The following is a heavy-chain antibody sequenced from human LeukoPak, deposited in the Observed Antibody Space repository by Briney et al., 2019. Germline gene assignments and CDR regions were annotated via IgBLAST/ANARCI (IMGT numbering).Heavy chain of an antibody. V-gene: IGHV4-59*01. CDR3: ARSLYDYVWGSYADY. D-gene: IGHD3-16*01. J-gene: IGHJ4*02. Sequence: SEALSLTCTVSGGSISSYYWSWIRQPPGKGLEWIGYIYYSGSTNYNSSLKSRVTMSVDTSINQFSLKLSSVTAADTAVYYCARSLYDYVWGSYADYWGQGTLVTVSS. CDR2: IYYSGST. CDR1: GGSISSYY.